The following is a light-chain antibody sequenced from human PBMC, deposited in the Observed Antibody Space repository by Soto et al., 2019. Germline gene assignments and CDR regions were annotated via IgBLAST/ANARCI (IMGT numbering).Light chain of an antibody. CDR3: SSYAASKNV. CDR2: EVS. V-gene: IGLV2-8*01. CDR1: SSDVGGYNY. Sequence: QSALTQPPSASGSPGQSVTISCTGTSSDVGGYNYVSWYQQHPGKAPKLMIYEVSKRPSGVPDRFSGSKSGNTASLTVSGLQSDDEAAYYCSSYAASKNVFGGGTKLTVL. J-gene: IGLJ2*01.